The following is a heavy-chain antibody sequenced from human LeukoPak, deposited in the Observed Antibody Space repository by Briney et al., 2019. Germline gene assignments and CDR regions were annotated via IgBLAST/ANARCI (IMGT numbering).Heavy chain of an antibody. CDR2: IKQDGSVK. CDR1: GFTFWDTW. CDR3: ATSYDMGWLIGY. D-gene: IGHD3/OR15-3a*01. V-gene: IGHV3-7*03. J-gene: IGHJ4*02. Sequence: GGSLRLSCAASGFTFWDTWMNWVRQVPGQGLEWVANIKQDGSVKFYVASVKGRFTISRDNGKSSLYLQMNSLRAEDTALYYCATSYDMGWLIGYWGQGTLVTVSS.